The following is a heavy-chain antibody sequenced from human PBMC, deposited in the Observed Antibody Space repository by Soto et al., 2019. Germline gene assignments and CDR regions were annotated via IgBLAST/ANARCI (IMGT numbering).Heavy chain of an antibody. CDR2: MNPNSGNT. Sequence: ASMKVSCKASGYTFTSYDINWVRQATGQGLEWMGWMNPNSGNTGYAQKFQGRVTMTRNTSISTAYMELSSLRSEDTAVYYCARVLGWTSYYDFWSGYHNYYYYGADVWGQ. D-gene: IGHD3-3*01. CDR3: ARVLGWTSYYDFWSGYHNYYYYGADV. J-gene: IGHJ6*02. CDR1: GYTFTSYD. V-gene: IGHV1-8*01.